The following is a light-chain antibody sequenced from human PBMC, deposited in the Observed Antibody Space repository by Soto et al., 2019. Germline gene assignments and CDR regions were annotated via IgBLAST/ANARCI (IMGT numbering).Light chain of an antibody. Sequence: QSALTQPPSASGSPGQSVTISCTGTSSDVGGYNYVSWYQQHPGKAPKLMIYEVSKRPSGVPDRFSGSKSGNTASLTVSGLQAEDEDDYYCSSDAGSNNWVFGGGTNVTVL. J-gene: IGLJ3*02. CDR3: SSDAGSNNWV. CDR1: SSDVGGYNY. V-gene: IGLV2-8*01. CDR2: EVS.